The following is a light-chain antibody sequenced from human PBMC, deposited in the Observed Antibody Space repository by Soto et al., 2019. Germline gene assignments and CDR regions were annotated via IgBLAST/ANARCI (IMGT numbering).Light chain of an antibody. CDR2: DAS. CDR1: QTVGRY. Sequence: EIVLTQSPATLSLSPGDRVTLSCRASQTVGRYLSWYQHSPGQGPRPLVYDASNRATGIPARFSGSGSETDFTRTISSLEPEEFADYYCQQRLHWPITFGQGTRLEIK. V-gene: IGKV3-11*01. J-gene: IGKJ5*01. CDR3: QQRLHWPIT.